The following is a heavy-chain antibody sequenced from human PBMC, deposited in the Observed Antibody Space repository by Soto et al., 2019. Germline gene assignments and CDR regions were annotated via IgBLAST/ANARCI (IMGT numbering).Heavy chain of an antibody. CDR2: ISASGHST. J-gene: IGHJ4*02. Sequence: GGSLRLSCAASGFTFSNYAMNWVRQALRKGLEWVSSISASGHSTYDADSVKGRFTISRDSSKNTVSLEMTSLRAEDTAVYYCAKGGRQWLVTSDFNYWGQGALVTVSS. D-gene: IGHD6-19*01. CDR1: GFTFSNYA. CDR3: AKGGRQWLVTSDFNY. V-gene: IGHV3-23*01.